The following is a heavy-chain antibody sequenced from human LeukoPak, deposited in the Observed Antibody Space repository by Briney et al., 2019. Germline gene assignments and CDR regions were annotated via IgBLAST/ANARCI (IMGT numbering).Heavy chain of an antibody. CDR2: IIPIFGTA. J-gene: IGHJ5*02. D-gene: IGHD3-22*01. Sequence: SVKVSCKASGGTFSSYAISWVRQAPGQGLEWMGGIIPIFGTANYAQKFQGRVTITADESTSTAYMELSSLRSEDTAVYYCARDQEITMIHNWFDPWGQGTLVTVSS. CDR3: ARDQEITMIHNWFDP. V-gene: IGHV1-69*13. CDR1: GGTFSSYA.